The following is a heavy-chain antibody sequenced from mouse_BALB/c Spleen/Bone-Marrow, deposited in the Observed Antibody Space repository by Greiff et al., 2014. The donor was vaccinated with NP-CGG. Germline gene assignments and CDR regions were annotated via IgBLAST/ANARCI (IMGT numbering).Heavy chain of an antibody. J-gene: IGHJ2*01. CDR3: ARYRIVTYFDY. Sequence: VQLQQSGAELVKPGASVKMSCKASGFNIKDNYMHWVKQRPEKGLEWIGRVDPANGNTKYDPKFQGKATITADTSSNTAYLQLSSLTSEDTAVYYCARYRIVTYFDYWGQGTTLTVSS. CDR2: VDPANGNT. D-gene: IGHD2-5*01. V-gene: IGHV14-3*02. CDR1: GFNIKDNY.